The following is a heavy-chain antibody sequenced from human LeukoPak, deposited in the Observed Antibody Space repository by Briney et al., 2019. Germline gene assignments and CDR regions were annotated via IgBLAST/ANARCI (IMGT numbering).Heavy chain of an antibody. CDR3: ARIPLCSGGSCYSVWFDP. Sequence: GGSLRLSCAASGFTFSSYEMNWVRQAPGKGLEWVSYISSSGSTIYYADSVKGRFIISRDNAKNSLYLQMNSLRAEDTAVYYCARIPLCSGGSCYSVWFDPWGQGTLVTVSS. J-gene: IGHJ5*02. CDR1: GFTFSSYE. D-gene: IGHD2-15*01. CDR2: ISSSGSTI. V-gene: IGHV3-48*03.